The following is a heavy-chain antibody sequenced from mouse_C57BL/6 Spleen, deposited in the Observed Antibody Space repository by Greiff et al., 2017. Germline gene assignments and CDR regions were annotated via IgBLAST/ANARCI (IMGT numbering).Heavy chain of an antibody. J-gene: IGHJ4*01. Sequence: QVQLQQSGAELARPGASVKLSCKASGYTFTSYGISWVKQRTGQGLQWIGEIYPRSGNTYYNEKFKGKATLTADKSSSTAYMELRSLTSEDSAVYFCARFPSYDYDGLYAMDYWGQGTSVTVSS. V-gene: IGHV1-81*01. CDR1: GYTFTSYG. CDR3: ARFPSYDYDGLYAMDY. D-gene: IGHD2-4*01. CDR2: IYPRSGNT.